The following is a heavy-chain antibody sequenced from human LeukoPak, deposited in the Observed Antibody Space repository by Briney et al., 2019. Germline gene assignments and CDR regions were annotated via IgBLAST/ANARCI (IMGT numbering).Heavy chain of an antibody. J-gene: IGHJ6*02. D-gene: IGHD6-13*01. V-gene: IGHV3-7*01. CDR3: ARDPMAAAGLYYYYGMDV. CDR1: GFTFSSHW. Sequence: GGSLRLSCATSGFTFSSHWMSWVRQAPGKGLEWVANIKQDGSEKYYVDSVRGRFTISRDNAKNSLYLQMNSLRAEDTAVYYCARDPMAAAGLYYYYGMDVWGQGTTVTVSS. CDR2: IKQDGSEK.